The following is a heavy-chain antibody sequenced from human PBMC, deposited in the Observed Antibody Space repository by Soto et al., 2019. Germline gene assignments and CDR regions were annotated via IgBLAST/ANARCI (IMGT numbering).Heavy chain of an antibody. J-gene: IGHJ6*02. D-gene: IGHD6-13*01. V-gene: IGHV3-23*01. CDR3: AKDSSSWYGSGMDV. CDR1: GFTFSSYA. Sequence: LSCAASGFTFSSYAMSWVRQAPGKGLEWVSAISGSGGSTYYADSVKGRFTISRDNSKNTLYLQMNSLRAEDTAVYYCAKDSSSWYGSGMDVWGQGTTVTVSS. CDR2: ISGSGGST.